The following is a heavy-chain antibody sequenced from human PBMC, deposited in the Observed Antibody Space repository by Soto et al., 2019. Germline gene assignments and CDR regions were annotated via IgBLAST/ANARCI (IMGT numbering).Heavy chain of an antibody. CDR1: GYTFTSYA. V-gene: IGHV1-3*05. CDR2: INAGNGNT. Sequence: QVKLVQSGAEEKKPGASVKVSCKASGYTFTSYAMHWVRQAPGQRLEWMGWINAGNGNTKYSQKFQGRVTITRDTSASTAYMELSSLRSEDTAVYYCARVLVGATPVDYWGQGTLVTVSS. CDR3: ARVLVGATPVDY. D-gene: IGHD1-26*01. J-gene: IGHJ4*02.